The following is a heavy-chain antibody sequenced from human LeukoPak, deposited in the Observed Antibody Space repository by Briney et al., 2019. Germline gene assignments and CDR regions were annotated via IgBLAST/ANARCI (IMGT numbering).Heavy chain of an antibody. D-gene: IGHD3-16*01. V-gene: IGHV3-33*01. Sequence: PGGSLRLSCAASAFIFSTYGMHWVRQAPGKGLEWVALIWNAGTNTYYADSVKGRFTISRDNSKNTLYLQMNSLRAEDTAVYYCVGDTPPGGDFYLDYWGQGTLVIVSS. CDR2: IWNAGTNT. CDR1: AFIFSTYG. CDR3: VGDTPPGGDFYLDY. J-gene: IGHJ4*02.